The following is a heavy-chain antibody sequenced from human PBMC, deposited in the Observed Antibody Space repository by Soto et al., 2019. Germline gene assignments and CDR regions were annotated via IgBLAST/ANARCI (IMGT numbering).Heavy chain of an antibody. V-gene: IGHV1-8*01. CDR1: GYTFTSYD. CDR3: ARGRGGSSWGHYDYYMDV. J-gene: IGHJ6*03. CDR2: MNPNSGNT. D-gene: IGHD6-6*01. Sequence: QVQLVQSGAEVKKPGASVKVSCKASGYTFTSYDINWVRQATGQGLEWMGWMNPNSGNTGYAQKFQGRVTMTRNTSRCTAYQRIGSWTSEDTAVYYCARGRGGSSWGHYDYYMDVWGKGTTVTVSS.